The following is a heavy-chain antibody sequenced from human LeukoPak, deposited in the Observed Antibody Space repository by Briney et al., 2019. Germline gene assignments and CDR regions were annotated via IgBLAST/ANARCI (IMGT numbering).Heavy chain of an antibody. Sequence: SETLSLTRTVSGGSISSGSYYWSWIRQPAGKGLEWIGRIYTSGSTNYNPSLKSRVTISVDTSKNQFTLKLSSVTAADPAVYYCARGNCGGDCYNYYYYGMDVWGQGTTVTVSS. V-gene: IGHV4-61*02. CDR2: IYTSGST. CDR3: ARGNCGGDCYNYYYYGMDV. J-gene: IGHJ6*02. D-gene: IGHD2-21*02. CDR1: GGSISSGSYY.